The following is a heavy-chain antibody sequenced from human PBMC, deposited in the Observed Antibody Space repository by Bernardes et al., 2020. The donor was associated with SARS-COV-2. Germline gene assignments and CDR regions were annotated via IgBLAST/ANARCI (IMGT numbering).Heavy chain of an antibody. CDR3: THRPGSSWEGDWFDP. V-gene: IGHV2-5*02. D-gene: IGHD6-13*01. Sequence: SGPTLVKPTQTLTLTCTFSGFSLSTSGVGVGWIRQPPGKALEWLALIYWDDDKRYSPSLKSRLTITKDTSKNQVVLTMTNMDPVDTATYYCTHRPGSSWEGDWFDPWGQGTLVTVSS. CDR2: IYWDDDK. CDR1: GFSLSTSGVG. J-gene: IGHJ5*02.